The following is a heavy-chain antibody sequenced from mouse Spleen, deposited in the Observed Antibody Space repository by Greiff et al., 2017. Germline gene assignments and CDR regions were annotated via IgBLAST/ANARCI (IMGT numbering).Heavy chain of an antibody. J-gene: IGHJ4*01. CDR1: GYSFTGYY. CDR3: ARVRGSSPYAMDY. Sequence: VQLQQSGPELVKPGASVKISCKASGYSFTGYYMNWVKQSPEKSLEWIGEINPSTGGTTYNQKFKAKATLTVDKSSSTAYMQLKSLTSEDSAVYYCARVRGSSPYAMDYWGQGTSVTVSS. D-gene: IGHD1-1*01. V-gene: IGHV1-42*01. CDR2: INPSTGGT.